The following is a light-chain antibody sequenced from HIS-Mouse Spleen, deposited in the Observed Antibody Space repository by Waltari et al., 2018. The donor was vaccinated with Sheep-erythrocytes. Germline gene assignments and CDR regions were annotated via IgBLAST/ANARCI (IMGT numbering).Light chain of an antibody. J-gene: IGLJ2*01. CDR2: EVS. V-gene: IGLV2-14*01. CDR3: SSYTSSSTPVV. CDR1: SSDVGGYNH. Sequence: QSALTPPASVSGSPGQSLTISCTGPSSDVGGYNHVSWYQQHPGKAPKLMIYEVSNRPSGVSNRFSGSKSGNTASLTISGLQAEDEADYYCSSYTSSSTPVVFGGGTKLTVL.